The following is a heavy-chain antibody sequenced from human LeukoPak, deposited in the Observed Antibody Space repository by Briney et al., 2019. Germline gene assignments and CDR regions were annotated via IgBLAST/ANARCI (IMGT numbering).Heavy chain of an antibody. CDR2: ISDSGGNT. Sequence: GGSLRLSCAASGFTFSIYAMSWVRQAPGKGLGWVSVISDSGGNTNHADSVNGRFTISRDNSKNTLYLQMNSLRAEDTAVYYCAKRRLGIYDTYFDYWGQGTLVTVSS. CDR1: GFTFSIYA. CDR3: AKRRLGIYDTYFDY. J-gene: IGHJ4*02. D-gene: IGHD3-9*01. V-gene: IGHV3-23*01.